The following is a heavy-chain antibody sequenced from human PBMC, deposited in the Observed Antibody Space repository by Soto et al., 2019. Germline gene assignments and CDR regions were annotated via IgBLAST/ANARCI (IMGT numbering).Heavy chain of an antibody. V-gene: IGHV3-49*03. CDR3: TSVDSSSWYFRGDRSLPVDY. CDR2: IRSKAYGGTT. Sequence: GGSLRLSCTASGFTFGDYAMSWFRQAPGKGLEWVGFIRSKAYGGTTEYAASVKGRFTISRDDSKSIAYLQMNSLKTEDTAVYYCTSVDSSSWYFRGDRSLPVDYWGQGTLVTVSS. D-gene: IGHD6-13*01. J-gene: IGHJ4*02. CDR1: GFTFGDYA.